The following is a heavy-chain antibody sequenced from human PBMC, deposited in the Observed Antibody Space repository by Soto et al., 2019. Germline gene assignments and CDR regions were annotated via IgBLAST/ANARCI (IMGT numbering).Heavy chain of an antibody. D-gene: IGHD6-13*01. J-gene: IGHJ5*02. CDR3: ARDRSAAS. V-gene: IGHV3-48*01. CDR1: GFTFSTYS. CDR2: ISSSSSTI. Sequence: GGSLRLSCAASGFTFSTYSMNWVRQAPGKGLEWVSYISSSSSTIFYTDSVKGRFTVSRDNAKNSLYLQINSLRAEDTAVYYCARDRSAASWGQGTLVTVSS.